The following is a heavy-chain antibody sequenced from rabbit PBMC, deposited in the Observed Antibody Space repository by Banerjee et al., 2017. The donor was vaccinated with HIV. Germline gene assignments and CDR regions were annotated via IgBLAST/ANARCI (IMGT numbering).Heavy chain of an antibody. CDR1: GFSLSSRYY. J-gene: IGHJ4*01. CDR2: IYTISDST. D-gene: IGHD6-1*01. CDR3: ARGDDVAGYGYSL. V-gene: IGHV1S45*01. Sequence: QEQLEESGGDLVKPEGSLTLTCTASGFSLSSRYYMCWVRQAPGKGLEWIACIYTISDSTHYASWAKGRFTISKTSSTTVTLQMTSLTAADTATYFCARGDDVAGYGYSLWGPGTLVTVS.